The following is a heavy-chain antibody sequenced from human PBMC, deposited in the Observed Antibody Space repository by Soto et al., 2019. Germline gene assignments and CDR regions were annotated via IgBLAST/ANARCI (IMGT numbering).Heavy chain of an antibody. D-gene: IGHD6-19*01. V-gene: IGHV3-21*01. J-gene: IGHJ6*02. CDR3: ARDSEAVAPADYYYYYGMDV. Sequence: XGSLRLSCAASGFTFSSYSMNWVRQAPGKGLEWVSSISSSSSYIYYADSVKGRFTISRDNAKNSLYLQMNSLRAEDTAVYYCARDSEAVAPADYYYYYGMDVWGQGTTVTVSS. CDR2: ISSSSSYI. CDR1: GFTFSSYS.